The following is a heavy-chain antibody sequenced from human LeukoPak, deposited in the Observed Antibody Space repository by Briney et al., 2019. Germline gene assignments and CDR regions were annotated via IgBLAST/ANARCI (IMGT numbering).Heavy chain of an antibody. D-gene: IGHD3-3*01. CDR2: IYYSGST. Sequence: PSETLSLTCTVSGGSISSSSYYWGWIRQPPGKGLEWIGSIYYSGSTYYNPSLKSRVTISVDTSKNQFSLKLSSVTAADTAVYYCARQAGYYDFWSGSTLTQFDYWSQGTLVTVSS. CDR1: GGSISSSSYY. J-gene: IGHJ4*02. V-gene: IGHV4-39*01. CDR3: ARQAGYYDFWSGSTLTQFDY.